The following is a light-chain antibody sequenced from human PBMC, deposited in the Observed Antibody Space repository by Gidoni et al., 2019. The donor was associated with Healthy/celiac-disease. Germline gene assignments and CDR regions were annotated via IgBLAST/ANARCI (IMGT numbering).Light chain of an antibody. V-gene: IGKV1-9*01. CDR3: QQLNSYPRT. CDR1: QGIRSY. Sequence: DIQLPQSPSFLSASVGDRVTITCRASQGIRSYLAWYQQKPGKAPKLLIYAASTLQSGVPSRFSGSGSGTEFTLTISSLQPEDFATYYCQQLNSYPRTFGQGTKLEIK. J-gene: IGKJ2*01. CDR2: AAS.